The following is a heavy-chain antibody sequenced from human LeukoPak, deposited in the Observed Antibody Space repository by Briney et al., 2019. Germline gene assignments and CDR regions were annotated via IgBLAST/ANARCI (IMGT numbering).Heavy chain of an antibody. CDR2: IYYSEST. Sequence: SETLSLTCTVSGGSISNRNYYWAWIRQPPGKGLEWIGNIYYSESTYYNASLNSRISMSIDTSKNQFSLRPSSVTAADTAVFFCARLPERSDLLPSYANSFDCWGQGTLVTVSS. V-gene: IGHV4-39*01. J-gene: IGHJ4*02. CDR3: ARLPERSDLLPSYANSFDC. D-gene: IGHD3-9*01. CDR1: GGSISNRNYY.